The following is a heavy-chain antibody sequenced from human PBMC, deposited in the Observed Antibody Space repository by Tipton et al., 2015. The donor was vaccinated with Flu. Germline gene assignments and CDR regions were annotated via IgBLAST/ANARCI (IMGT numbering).Heavy chain of an antibody. Sequence: LRLSCSVSGDSIGSEYYWGWIRQPPGKGLEWIGNIHRTGSTYYNPSLTSRVTISVDTSKNQFSLRLTSVTAADTAIYHCARRDYSNYVSEPKNWFDPWGQGTLVTVSS. J-gene: IGHJ5*02. V-gene: IGHV4-38-2*01. CDR1: GDSIGSEYY. CDR3: ARRDYSNYVSEPKNWFDP. D-gene: IGHD4-11*01. CDR2: IHRTGST.